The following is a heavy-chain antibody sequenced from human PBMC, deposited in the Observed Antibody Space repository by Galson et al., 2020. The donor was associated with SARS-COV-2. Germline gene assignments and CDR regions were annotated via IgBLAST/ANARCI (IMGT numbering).Heavy chain of an antibody. V-gene: IGHV3-33*06. CDR2: IWYDGSNK. Sequence: GMHWVRQAPGKGLEWVAVIWYDGSNKYYADSVKGRFTISRDNSKNTLYLQMNSLRAEDTAVYYCAKDQAAGSSWTGYFDYWGQGTLVTVSS. J-gene: IGHJ4*02. D-gene: IGHD6-13*01. CDR1: G. CDR3: AKDQAAGSSWTGYFDY.